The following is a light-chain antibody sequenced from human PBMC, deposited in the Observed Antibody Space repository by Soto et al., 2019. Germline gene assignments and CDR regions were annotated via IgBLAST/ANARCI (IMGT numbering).Light chain of an antibody. CDR2: DAS. CDR1: QSVRGS. CDR3: QQRSNWPT. J-gene: IGKJ3*01. Sequence: EIVLTQSPATLSLSPGERATLSCRASQSVRGSLAWYQQKPGQAPRLLIYDASNRATGIPARFSGGGSGTDFTLTISSLEPEDFAVYYCQQRSNWPTFGPGTKVD. V-gene: IGKV3-11*01.